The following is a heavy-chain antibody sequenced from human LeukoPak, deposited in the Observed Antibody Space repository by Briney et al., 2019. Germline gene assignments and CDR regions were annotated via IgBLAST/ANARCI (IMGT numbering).Heavy chain of an antibody. CDR1: GYRFTSYW. CDR3: ARGLYSSSSGEIPAIDY. J-gene: IGHJ4*02. D-gene: IGHD6-6*01. CDR2: IYPGDSDN. V-gene: IGHV5-51*01. Sequence: GESLKTSFKGSGYRFTSYWSGWVRQMPGKGLEWMGIIYPGDSDNRYSPSFQGQVTISAAKSISTAYLQWSSLKASDTAMYYCARGLYSSSSGEIPAIDYWGQGTLVTVSS.